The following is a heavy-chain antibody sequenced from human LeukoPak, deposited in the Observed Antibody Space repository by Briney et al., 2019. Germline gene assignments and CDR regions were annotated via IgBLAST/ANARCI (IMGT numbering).Heavy chain of an antibody. J-gene: IGHJ6*03. V-gene: IGHV1-69*06. Sequence: GASVKVSCKASGYTFTSYAISWVRQAPGQGLEWMGGIIPIFGTANYAQKFQGRVTITADKSTSTAYMELSSLRSEDTAVYYCASVLDSSSRNYYMDVWGKGTTVTVSS. CDR1: GYTFTSYA. CDR3: ASVLDSSSRNYYMDV. D-gene: IGHD6-13*01. CDR2: IIPIFGTA.